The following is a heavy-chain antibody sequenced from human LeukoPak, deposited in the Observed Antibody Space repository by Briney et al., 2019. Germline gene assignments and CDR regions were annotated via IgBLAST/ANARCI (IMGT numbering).Heavy chain of an antibody. CDR2: ISSGGSTI. Sequence: PGESLRLSCAASGFTFSNAWMNWVRQAPGKGLEWVSYISSGGSTIYYADSVRGRFTISRDTAKNSLYLEMNSLRDEDTAMYYCVRGDQEASEPAFDYWGQGTLVTVSS. D-gene: IGHD1-14*01. CDR3: VRGDQEASEPAFDY. CDR1: GFTFSNAW. V-gene: IGHV3-48*02. J-gene: IGHJ4*02.